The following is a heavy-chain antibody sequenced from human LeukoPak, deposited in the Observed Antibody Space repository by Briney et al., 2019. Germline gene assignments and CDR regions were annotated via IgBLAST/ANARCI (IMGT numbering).Heavy chain of an antibody. CDR3: AKEIPATIFGVATGDFDY. Sequence: GGSLRLSCAASGFTFSSYAMSWVRQAPGKGLEWVSAISGSGGSTYYADSVKGRFTISRDNSKDTLYLQMNSLRAEDTAVYYCAKEIPATIFGVATGDFDYWGQGTLVTVSS. CDR1: GFTFSSYA. J-gene: IGHJ4*02. V-gene: IGHV3-23*01. CDR2: ISGSGGST. D-gene: IGHD3-3*01.